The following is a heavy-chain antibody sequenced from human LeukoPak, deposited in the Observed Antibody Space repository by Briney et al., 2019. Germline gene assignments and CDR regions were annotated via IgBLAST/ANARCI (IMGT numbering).Heavy chain of an antibody. CDR1: GYTFTSYA. CDR2: INAGNGNT. D-gene: IGHD2-2*01. V-gene: IGHV1-3*01. CDR3: ARGLGGYCSSTSCRNWFDP. Sequence: ASVKVSCKASGYTFTSYATHWVRQAPGQRLEWMGWINAGNGNTKYSQKFQGRVTITRDTSASTAYMELSSLRSEDTAVYYCARGLGGYCSSTSCRNWFDPWGQGTLVTVSS. J-gene: IGHJ5*02.